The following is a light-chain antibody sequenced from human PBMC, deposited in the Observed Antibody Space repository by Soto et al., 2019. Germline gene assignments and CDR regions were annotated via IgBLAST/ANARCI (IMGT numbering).Light chain of an antibody. CDR1: SSDVGGYNY. Sequence: QSALTQPRSVSGSPGQSVTISCTGTSSDVGGYNYVSWYQQHPGKAPKLMIYDVSKRPSGVPDRFFGSKSGNTASLTISGLPAEDEDDYYCCSYAGDYTWVFGGGTKLTVL. V-gene: IGLV2-11*01. CDR2: DVS. J-gene: IGLJ3*02. CDR3: CSYAGDYTWV.